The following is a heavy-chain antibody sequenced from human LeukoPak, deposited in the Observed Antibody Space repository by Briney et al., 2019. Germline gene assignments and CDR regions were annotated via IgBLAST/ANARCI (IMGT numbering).Heavy chain of an antibody. J-gene: IGHJ4*02. V-gene: IGHV3-53*01. CDR2: IYSGGST. D-gene: IGHD2-2*01. CDR1: GLTVSTYY. Sequence: GGSLRLSCAASGLTVSTYYMTWVRQAPGKGLECVSVIYSGGSTYYADSVKGRFTVSRDNSKNTLYLQMNSLRAEDTAMYYCARGLGYCTSTTCLLPFDYWGQGTLVTVFS. CDR3: ARGLGYCTSTTCLLPFDY.